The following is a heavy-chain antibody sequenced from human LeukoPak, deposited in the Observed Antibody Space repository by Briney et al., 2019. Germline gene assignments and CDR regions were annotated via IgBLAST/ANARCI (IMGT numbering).Heavy chain of an antibody. CDR2: ISGSGGST. CDR1: GFTFSSYA. Sequence: PGGSLRLSCAASGFTFSSYAMSWVRQAPGKGLEWVSAISGSGGSTYYADSVKGRFTISRDNSKNTLYLQMNSLRAEDTAVYYCASLEGLPDYFAYWGQGTLVTVSS. V-gene: IGHV3-23*01. CDR3: ASLEGLPDYFAY. J-gene: IGHJ4*02. D-gene: IGHD3-3*01.